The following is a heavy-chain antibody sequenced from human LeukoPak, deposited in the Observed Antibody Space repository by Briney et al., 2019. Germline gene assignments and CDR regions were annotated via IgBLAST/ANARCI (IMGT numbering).Heavy chain of an antibody. CDR1: GYSFNSYW. CDR3: TRSYCSTGSCSRDY. Sequence: GESLKISCKASGYSFNSYWMGWARQMPGKGLEWMGIIYPGDSETRYSPSVLGRVTISVDRSSTTTFLQWSSLEASDSGVYFCTRSYCSTGSCSRDYWGQGTLVTVSS. V-gene: IGHV5-51*01. D-gene: IGHD2-15*01. CDR2: IYPGDSET. J-gene: IGHJ4*02.